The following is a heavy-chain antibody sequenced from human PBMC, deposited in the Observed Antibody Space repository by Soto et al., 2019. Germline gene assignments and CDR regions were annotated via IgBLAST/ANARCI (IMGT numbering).Heavy chain of an antibody. CDR2: MNPNSGNT. J-gene: IGHJ3*02. V-gene: IGHV1-8*01. CDR1: RYANSSYD. Sequence: SVKACWKDSRYANSSYDIKWVRQATRQGLEWMGWMNPNSGNTGYVEKFQGRVTMTRNTSISTAYMELSSLRSEDTAVYYCARGGDYYDSSGFYHDVFDIWGQGTMVTV. D-gene: IGHD3-22*01. CDR3: ARGGDYYDSSGFYHDVFDI.